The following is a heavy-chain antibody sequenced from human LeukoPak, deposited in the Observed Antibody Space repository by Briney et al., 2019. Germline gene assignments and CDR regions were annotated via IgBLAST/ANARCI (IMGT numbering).Heavy chain of an antibody. D-gene: IGHD1-26*01. Sequence: PGGSLRLSCAASGFTFSDAWMNWVRQAPGKGLEWVSYISSSGSTIYYADSVKGRLTISRDNAKNSLYLQMNSLRAEDTAVYYCARFKWELPLDYWGQGTLVTVSS. V-gene: IGHV3-11*04. CDR2: ISSSGSTI. CDR3: ARFKWELPLDY. J-gene: IGHJ4*02. CDR1: GFTFSDAW.